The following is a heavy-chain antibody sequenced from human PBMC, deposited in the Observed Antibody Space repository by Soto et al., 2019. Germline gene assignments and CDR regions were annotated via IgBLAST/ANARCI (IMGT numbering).Heavy chain of an antibody. D-gene: IGHD6-13*01. J-gene: IGHJ5*02. CDR3: ARADSSSWQRDLYTNWFDP. V-gene: IGHV4-61*08. CDR1: GASIYNGGYF. CDR2: IYYSGST. Sequence: PSETLSLTCSVSGASIYNGGYFWSWIRQPPGKGLEWIGDIYYSGSTNYNPSLKSRVTISVDTSKNQFSLKLSSVTAADTAVYYCARADSSSWQRDLYTNWFDPWGQGTLVTVSS.